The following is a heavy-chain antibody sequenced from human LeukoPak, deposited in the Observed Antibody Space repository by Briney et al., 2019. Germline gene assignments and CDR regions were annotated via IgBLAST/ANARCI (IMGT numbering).Heavy chain of an antibody. J-gene: IGHJ4*02. CDR2: IYYSGST. CDR1: GGSISSYY. V-gene: IGHV4-59*12. CDR3: ARDVTVIYVRGYFDY. D-gene: IGHD4-17*01. Sequence: PSETLSLTCTVSGGSISSYYWSWIRHPPGKGLEGIGYIYYSGSTNYNPSLKSRVTISVDTSKNQFSLKLSSVPAAHTALSYCARDVTVIYVRGYFDYWGQGALVTVSS.